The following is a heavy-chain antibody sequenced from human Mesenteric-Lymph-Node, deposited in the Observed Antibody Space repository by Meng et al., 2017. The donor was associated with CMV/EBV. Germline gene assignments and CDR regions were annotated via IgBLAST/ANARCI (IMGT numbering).Heavy chain of an antibody. CDR2: ISYDGSNK. CDR3: ARDIFRVATTSGVYYYYYGMDV. D-gene: IGHD1-26*01. Sequence: GESLKISCAASGFTFSSYAMHWVRQAPGKGLEWVAVISYDGSNKYYADSVKGRFTTSRDNSKNTLYLQMNSLRAEDTAVYYCARDIFRVATTSGVYYYYYGMDVWGQGTTVTVSS. V-gene: IGHV3-30-3*01. CDR1: GFTFSSYA. J-gene: IGHJ6*02.